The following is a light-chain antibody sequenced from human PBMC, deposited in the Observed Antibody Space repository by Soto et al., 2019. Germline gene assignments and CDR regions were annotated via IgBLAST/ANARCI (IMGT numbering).Light chain of an antibody. CDR1: NVGSKS. CDR3: QVWDTTSDQGV. CDR2: DDS. Sequence: SYELTQPPSVSVAPGQTATVTCGGNNVGSKSVHWYQQKPGQAPVLVVYDDSDRPSGIPERFSGSNSGNTATLTISRVEAGDAADYYCQVWDTTSDQGVFGTGTKLTVL. J-gene: IGLJ1*01. V-gene: IGLV3-21*02.